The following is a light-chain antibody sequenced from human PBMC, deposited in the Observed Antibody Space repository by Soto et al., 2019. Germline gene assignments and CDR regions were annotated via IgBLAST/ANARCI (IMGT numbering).Light chain of an antibody. CDR2: DAT. V-gene: IGKV3-11*01. Sequence: VMSQTPLSLPVTPGEPASISCRFSQSVSSNLAWYQQKPGQAPSLLIYDATHRATGIPARFSGSGSGTDFTLTISSLEPDDFGVYYCQQRYNWPPLTVGGGTKVDIK. CDR1: QSVSSN. J-gene: IGKJ4*01. CDR3: QQRYNWPPLT.